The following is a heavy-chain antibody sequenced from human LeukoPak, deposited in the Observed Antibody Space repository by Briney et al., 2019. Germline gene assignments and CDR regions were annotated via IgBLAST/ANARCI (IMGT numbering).Heavy chain of an antibody. Sequence: PSETLSLTCAVSGGSISSSNWWSWVRQPPGKGLEWIGEIYHSGSTNYNPSLKSRVTISVDTSKNQFSLKLSSVTAADTAVYYCARDHPRYGDYGVDYWGQGTLVTVSS. CDR1: GGSISSSNW. CDR3: ARDHPRYGDYGVDY. CDR2: IYHSGST. J-gene: IGHJ4*02. V-gene: IGHV4-4*02. D-gene: IGHD4-17*01.